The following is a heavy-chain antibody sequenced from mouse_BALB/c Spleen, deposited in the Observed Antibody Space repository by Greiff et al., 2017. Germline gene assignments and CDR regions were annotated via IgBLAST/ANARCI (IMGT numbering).Heavy chain of an antibody. V-gene: IGHV5-4*02. Sequence: EVHLVESGGGLVKPGGSLKLSCAASGFTFSDYYMSWVRQTPEKRLEWVATISDGGSYTYYPDSVKGRFTISRDNAKNNMYLQMSSLKSEDTAMYFCARDASFAYWGQGTLVTVSA. CDR1: GFTFSDYY. CDR2: ISDGGSYT. J-gene: IGHJ3*01. CDR3: ARDASFAY.